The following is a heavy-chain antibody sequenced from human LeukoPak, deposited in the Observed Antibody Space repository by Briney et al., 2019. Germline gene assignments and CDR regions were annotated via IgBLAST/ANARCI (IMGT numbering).Heavy chain of an antibody. CDR2: ISGGGDDT. Sequence: PGGSLRLSCAVSGFIFSSSAMSWVRQAPGKGLEWVSAISGGGDDTSYADSARGRFTVSRDNSKNTLYLPMNSLRAEDTAVYYCAKVATYYYGSSGYWSGGDYFDYWGQGALVTVSS. CDR1: GFIFSSSA. J-gene: IGHJ4*02. CDR3: AKVATYYYGSSGYWSGGDYFDY. D-gene: IGHD3-22*01. V-gene: IGHV3-23*01.